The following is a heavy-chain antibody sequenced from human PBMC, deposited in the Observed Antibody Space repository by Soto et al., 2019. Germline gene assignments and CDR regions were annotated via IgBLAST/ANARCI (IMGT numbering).Heavy chain of an antibody. Sequence: QVQLVESGGGVVQPARSLRLSCAASGFTFSSYAMHWVHQAPGKGLEWVAVISYDGGNKYYADSVKGRFTISRDNSKNTLYLQMNSLRAEDTAVYYCARDAACSGGSCYNGNWFDPWGQGTLVTVSS. CDR3: ARDAACSGGSCYNGNWFDP. CDR1: GFTFSSYA. V-gene: IGHV3-30-3*01. CDR2: ISYDGGNK. J-gene: IGHJ5*02. D-gene: IGHD2-15*01.